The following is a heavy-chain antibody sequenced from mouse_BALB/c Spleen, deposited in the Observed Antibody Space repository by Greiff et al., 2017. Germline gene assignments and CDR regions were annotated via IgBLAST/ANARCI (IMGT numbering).Heavy chain of an antibody. V-gene: IGHV1S127*01. CDR2: IDPSNSET. D-gene: IGHD2-1*01. CDR1: GYTFTSYW. Sequence: VKLMESGPELVRPGASVKMSCKASGYTFTSYWMHWVQQRPGQGLEWIGMIDPSNSETRLNQKFKDKATLNVDKSSSTAYMQLSSPTSEDSAVYYGTSGNYAWFAYWGQGTLVTVSA. CDR3: TSGNYAWFAY. J-gene: IGHJ3*01.